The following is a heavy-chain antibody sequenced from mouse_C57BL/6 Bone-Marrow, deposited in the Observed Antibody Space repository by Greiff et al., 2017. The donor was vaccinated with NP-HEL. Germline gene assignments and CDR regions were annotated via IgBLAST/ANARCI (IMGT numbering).Heavy chain of an antibody. Sequence: EVQLVESGGGLVKPGGSLKLSCAASGFTFSSYAMSWVRQTPEKRLEWVATISDGGSYTYYPDNVKGRFTISRDNAKNNLYLQMSHLKSEDTAMYYCARVGSYRRYYFDSWGQGTTLTVSS. CDR2: ISDGGSYT. J-gene: IGHJ2*01. D-gene: IGHD2-12*01. CDR1: GFTFSSYA. CDR3: ARVGSYRRYYFDS. V-gene: IGHV5-4*01.